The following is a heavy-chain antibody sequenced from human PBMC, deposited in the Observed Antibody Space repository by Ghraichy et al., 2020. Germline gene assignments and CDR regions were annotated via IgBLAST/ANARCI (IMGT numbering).Heavy chain of an antibody. D-gene: IGHD2-15*01. CDR1: GFIFSTYT. CDR2: ISYDGTND. V-gene: IGHV3-30-3*01. Sequence: GESLNISCAASGFIFSTYTMHWVRQAPGKGLEWVAVISYDGTNDYYADSVQGRFTISRDNSKNTLYLQMNSLRADDTAVYYCARDLVYCSAHTCNDYWGQGTLVAVSS. J-gene: IGHJ4*02. CDR3: ARDLVYCSAHTCNDY.